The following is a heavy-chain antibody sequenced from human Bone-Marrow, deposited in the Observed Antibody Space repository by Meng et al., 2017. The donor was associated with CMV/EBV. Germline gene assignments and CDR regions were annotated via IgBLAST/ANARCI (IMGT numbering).Heavy chain of an antibody. CDR3: ARLSSSDDAFDV. CDR2: IKQDGSEK. D-gene: IGHD6-6*01. Sequence: GESLKISCVASGFILTDHFMTWIRQAPGKGLEWVANIKQDGSEKYYVDSVKGRFTISRDNAKNSLYLQMNSLRAEDTAVYYCARLSSSDDAFDVWGQGTMVTVSS. CDR1: GFILTDHF. V-gene: IGHV3-7*01. J-gene: IGHJ3*01.